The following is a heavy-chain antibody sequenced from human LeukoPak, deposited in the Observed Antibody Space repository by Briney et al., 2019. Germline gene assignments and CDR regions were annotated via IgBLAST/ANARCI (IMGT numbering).Heavy chain of an antibody. V-gene: IGHV3-64*01. CDR2: ISGNGGSR. CDR3: ARDAGYVRFDF. CDR1: GSTFSTYT. Sequence: PGGSLRLSCAASGSTFSTYTMHWVRQAPGKGLEYVSSISGNGGSREYANSVKGRFTISRDNSRNTLYLQMGSLRAEDMAVYYCARDAGYVRFDFWGQGTLATVSS. D-gene: IGHD5-18*01. J-gene: IGHJ4*02.